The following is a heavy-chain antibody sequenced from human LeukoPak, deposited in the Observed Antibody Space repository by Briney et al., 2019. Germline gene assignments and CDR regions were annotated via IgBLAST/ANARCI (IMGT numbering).Heavy chain of an antibody. J-gene: IGHJ6*02. Sequence: PGGSLRLSCAASGFTFSSYSVNWVRQAPGKGLEWVSSISSSGNYIEYADSVKGRFTISRDDSKNTLYLQMNGLRDEDTAVYYCARDGISNWGLHYGMDVWGQGTTVIVSS. V-gene: IGHV3-21*04. CDR2: ISSSGNYI. CDR3: ARDGISNWGLHYGMDV. CDR1: GFTFSSYS. D-gene: IGHD7-27*01.